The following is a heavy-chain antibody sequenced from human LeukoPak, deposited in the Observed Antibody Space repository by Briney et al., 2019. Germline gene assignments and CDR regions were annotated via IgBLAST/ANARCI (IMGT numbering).Heavy chain of an antibody. V-gene: IGHV1-2*02. CDR2: INPNSGGT. Sequence: ASVKVPCKASGYTFTGYYMHWVRQAPGQGLEWMGWINPNSGGTNYAQKFQGRVTMTRDTSISTAYMELSRLRSDDTAVYYCARGSGYEVGYFDLWGRGTLVTVSS. D-gene: IGHD5-12*01. CDR3: ARGSGYEVGYFDL. J-gene: IGHJ2*01. CDR1: GYTFTGYY.